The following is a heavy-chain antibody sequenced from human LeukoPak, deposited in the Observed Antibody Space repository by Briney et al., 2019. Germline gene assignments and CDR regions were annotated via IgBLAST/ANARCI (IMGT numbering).Heavy chain of an antibody. D-gene: IGHD3-22*01. CDR2: IIPIFGTA. V-gene: IGHV1-69*06. Sequence: GASVKLSCKASGATFSSYAISWVRQAPGQGLEWMGGIIPIFGTANYAQKFQGRVTITADKYTSTAYMELSSLRSEDTAVYYCARDHSSGYYFDYWGQGTLVTVSS. J-gene: IGHJ4*02. CDR3: ARDHSSGYYFDY. CDR1: GATFSSYA.